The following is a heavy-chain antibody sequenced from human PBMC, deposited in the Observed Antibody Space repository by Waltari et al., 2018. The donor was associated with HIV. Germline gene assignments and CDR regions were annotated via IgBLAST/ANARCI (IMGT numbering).Heavy chain of an antibody. J-gene: IGHJ6*02. CDR1: GYTFTGYY. CDR2: INPNSGGT. CDR3: AREGARMTTMIYYYYGMDV. Sequence: QVQLVQSGAEVKKPGASVKVSCQASGYTFTGYYMHWLRQAPGQGLEWMGRINPNSGGTNYAQQFQGRVTMTRDTSISTAYMELSRLRSDDTAVYYCAREGARMTTMIYYYYGMDVWGQGTTVTVSS. V-gene: IGHV1-2*06. D-gene: IGHD4-4*01.